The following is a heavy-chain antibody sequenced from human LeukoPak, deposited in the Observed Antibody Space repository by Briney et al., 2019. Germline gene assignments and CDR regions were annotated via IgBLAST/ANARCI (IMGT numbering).Heavy chain of an antibody. CDR3: AKDIEAGI. Sequence: GGSLRLSWATTGFTFSASSMDWVRQAPGKGLEWVSLISHSGANTFYADSVKGRFSVSRDKSKNTMYLQMTSLRAEYTAVYYCAKDIEAGIWGQGTLVAVSS. V-gene: IGHV3-23*01. CDR2: ISHSGANT. D-gene: IGHD2-15*01. J-gene: IGHJ4*02. CDR1: GFTFSASS.